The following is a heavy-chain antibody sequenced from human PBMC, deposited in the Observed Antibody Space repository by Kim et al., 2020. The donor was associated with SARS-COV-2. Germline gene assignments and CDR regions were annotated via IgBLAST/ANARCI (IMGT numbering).Heavy chain of an antibody. CDR2: TI. J-gene: IGHJ4*02. V-gene: IGHV3-15*01. CDR3: ATAMGGTTIY. D-gene: IGHD1-26*01. Sequence: TIDYAAPVKGRFSISRDDSKSTLYLQMDSLKSEDTAEYYCATAMGGTTIYWGQGTVVTVSS.